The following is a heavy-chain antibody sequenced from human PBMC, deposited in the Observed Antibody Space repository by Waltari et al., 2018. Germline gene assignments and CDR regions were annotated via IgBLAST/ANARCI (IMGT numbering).Heavy chain of an antibody. Sequence: QVQLQQWGAGLLKPSETLSLTCAVYGGSFSGYYWSWIRQPPGKGLEWIGEINHSGSTNYNPSLKSRVTISVDTAKNQFSLKLSSVTAADTAVYYCARGRIATSIYYYYGMDVWGQGTTVTVSS. CDR1: GGSFSGYY. D-gene: IGHD1-26*01. CDR2: INHSGST. CDR3: ARGRIATSIYYYYGMDV. V-gene: IGHV4-34*01. J-gene: IGHJ6*02.